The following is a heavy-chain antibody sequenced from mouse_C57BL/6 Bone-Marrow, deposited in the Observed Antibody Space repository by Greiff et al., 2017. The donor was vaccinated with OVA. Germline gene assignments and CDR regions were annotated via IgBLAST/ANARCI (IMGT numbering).Heavy chain of an antibody. D-gene: IGHD2-5*01. CDR3: ARPAYYSNYGYAMDY. CDR1: GFTFSSYG. V-gene: IGHV5-6*01. J-gene: IGHJ4*01. Sequence: EVKLVESGGDLVKPGGSLKLSCAASGFTFSSYGMSWVRQTPDKRLEWVATISSGGSYTYYPDSVKGRFTISRDNAKNTLYLQMSSLKSEDTAMYYCARPAYYSNYGYAMDYWGQGTSVTVSS. CDR2: ISSGGSYT.